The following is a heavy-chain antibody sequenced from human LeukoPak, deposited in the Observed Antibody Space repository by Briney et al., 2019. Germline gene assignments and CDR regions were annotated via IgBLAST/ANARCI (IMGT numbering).Heavy chain of an antibody. CDR2: IYPGDSDT. V-gene: IGHV5-51*01. D-gene: IGHD1-26*01. J-gene: IGHJ4*02. CDR1: GYSFTTYW. Sequence: GESLKISCKGSGYSFTTYWIAWWRQMPGKGLEWMGIIYPGDSDTRYNPSFQGQVTILADKSISTAHLQWSSLKASDTAMYYCARPFRGGSYCNFDYWGQGTLVTVSS. CDR3: ARPFRGGSYCNFDY.